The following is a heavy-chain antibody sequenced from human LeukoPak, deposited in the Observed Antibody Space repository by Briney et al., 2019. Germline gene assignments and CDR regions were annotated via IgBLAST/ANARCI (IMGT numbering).Heavy chain of an antibody. CDR2: MNPNSGNT. CDR1: GYTFTSYD. D-gene: IGHD3-16*01. J-gene: IGHJ5*02. V-gene: IGHV1-8*01. Sequence: ASVKVSCKASGYTFTSYDINWVRQATGQGLEWMGWMNPNSGNTGYAQKFQGRVTMTRNTSISTAYMGLSSLRSEDTAVYYCARGDGIMTPFDPWGQGTLVTVPS. CDR3: ARGDGIMTPFDP.